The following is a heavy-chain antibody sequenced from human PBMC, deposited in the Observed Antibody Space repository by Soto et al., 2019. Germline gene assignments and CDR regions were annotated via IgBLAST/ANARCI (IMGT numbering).Heavy chain of an antibody. Sequence: AGGALRLSCSAPGFTFSSYALHCVRPAPGKGLEYFLAISSNGGRTYYADSVKGRFTISRDNSKNTLYLQMSSLRAEDTAVYYCVKDHSPSGEIDYWGQGTLVTVSS. CDR1: GFTFSSYA. CDR2: ISSNGGRT. CDR3: VKDHSPSGEIDY. V-gene: IGHV3-64D*06. J-gene: IGHJ4*02. D-gene: IGHD4-17*01.